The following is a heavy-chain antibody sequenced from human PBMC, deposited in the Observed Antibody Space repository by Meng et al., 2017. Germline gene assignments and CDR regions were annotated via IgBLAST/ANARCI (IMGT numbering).Heavy chain of an antibody. J-gene: IGHJ4*02. CDR1: GFTFSSYS. Sequence: GQLVGSGGGLVKPGGSLILSCAGSGFTFSSYSMNWVLQAPGKGLEWVSSISSSSSYIYYADSVKGRFTISRDNAKNSLYLQMNSLRAEDTAVYYCARDNPHLYWGQGTLVTVSS. V-gene: IGHV3-21*01. CDR2: ISSSSSYI. CDR3: ARDNPHLY.